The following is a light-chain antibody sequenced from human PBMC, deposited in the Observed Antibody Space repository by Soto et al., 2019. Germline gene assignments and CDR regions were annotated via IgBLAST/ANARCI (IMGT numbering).Light chain of an antibody. V-gene: IGKV3-20*01. CDR2: GAS. CDR3: QQYGSSPIT. CDR1: QSVSSSY. Sequence: ETVLTQSAGTLSLSRRERATLSCRASQSVSSSYLAWYQQKPGQAPRLIIHGASSRATGVPDRITGSGSGTEFTLTISRLEPEDFAVYYCQQYGSSPITFGQGTRLEIK. J-gene: IGKJ5*01.